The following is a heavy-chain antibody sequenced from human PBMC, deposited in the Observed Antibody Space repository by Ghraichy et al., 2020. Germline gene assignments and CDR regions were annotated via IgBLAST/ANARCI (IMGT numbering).Heavy chain of an antibody. CDR1: GGSISSSSYY. Sequence: SQTLSLTCTVSGGSISSSSYYWGWIRQPPGKGLEWIGSIYYSGSTYYNPSLKSRDTISVDTSKNQFSLKLSSVTAADTAVYYCARLASSSYYFDYWGQGTLVTVSS. CDR2: IYYSGST. V-gene: IGHV4-39*01. CDR3: ARLASSSYYFDY. J-gene: IGHJ4*02. D-gene: IGHD6-6*01.